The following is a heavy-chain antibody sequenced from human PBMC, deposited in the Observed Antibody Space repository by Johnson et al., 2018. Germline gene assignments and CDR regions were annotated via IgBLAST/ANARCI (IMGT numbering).Heavy chain of an antibody. CDR2: IYTSGST. J-gene: IGHJ6*02. D-gene: IGHD5-24*01. CDR1: GGSISSGSYY. Sequence: QVQLQESGPGLVKPSQTLSLTCTVSGGSISSGSYYWSWIRQPAGKGLEWIGRIYTSGSTNYNPSLKSRVTISVDNSKNTLYLQMNSLRAEDTAVNYCARDRPRRDGYNYGGDYYYDGMDVWGQGTTVTVSS. V-gene: IGHV4-61*02. CDR3: ARDRPRRDGYNYGGDYYYDGMDV.